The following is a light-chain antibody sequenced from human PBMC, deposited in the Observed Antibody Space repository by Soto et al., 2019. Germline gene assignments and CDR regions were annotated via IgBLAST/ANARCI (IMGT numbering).Light chain of an antibody. J-gene: IGKJ1*01. Sequence: ELVLTQSPATLSLSPGERATLSCRASQSVSSYLAWYQQKPGQTPRLLIYDASNRATGIPARFSCSGSGTDFTLTISSLEPEDFAVYYCQQRSNWPPTWTFGPGTKVEIK. CDR2: DAS. CDR1: QSVSSY. CDR3: QQRSNWPPTWT. V-gene: IGKV3-11*01.